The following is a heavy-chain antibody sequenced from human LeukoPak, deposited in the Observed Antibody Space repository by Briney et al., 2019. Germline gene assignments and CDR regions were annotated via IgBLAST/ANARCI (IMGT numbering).Heavy chain of an antibody. D-gene: IGHD2-21*02. V-gene: IGHV1-69*06. Sequence: SVKVSCKASGDTFSSYAISWVRQAPGQGLEWMGGIIPIFGTANYAQKFQGRVTITADKSTSTAYMELSSLRSEDTAVYYCARFGIVVVTVERYYYYGIDVWGQGNTVTVSS. CDR1: GDTFSSYA. CDR2: IIPIFGTA. J-gene: IGHJ6*02. CDR3: ARFGIVVVTVERYYYYGIDV.